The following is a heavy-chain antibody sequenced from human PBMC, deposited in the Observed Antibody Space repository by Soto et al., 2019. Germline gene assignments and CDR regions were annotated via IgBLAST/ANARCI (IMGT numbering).Heavy chain of an antibody. V-gene: IGHV1-8*01. CDR3: ARAGSSSYWFDP. J-gene: IGHJ5*02. Sequence: ASVKVSCKASGYTFTSYDINWVRQATGQGLEWMGWMNPNSGNTGYAQKFQGRVTMTRNTSISTAYMELSSLRSEDTAVYYCARAGSSSYWFDPWGQGTLVTVS. CDR1: GYTFTSYD. CDR2: MNPNSGNT. D-gene: IGHD6-6*01.